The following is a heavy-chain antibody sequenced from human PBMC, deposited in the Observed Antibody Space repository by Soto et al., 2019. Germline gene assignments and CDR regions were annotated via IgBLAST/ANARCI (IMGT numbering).Heavy chain of an antibody. CDR3: ARQCDGDCSNAFPL. J-gene: IGHJ3*01. Sequence: EEQLVESGGGLVRPGGSLRLSCAVSGFSVSTNFMNWVRQAPGREPQWVAVLYPGPGTYYAGSVQGRFIISRDDSTNTLFLHLTNMRAEDTAVYYCARQCDGDCSNAFPLWGQGTMVTVSS. CDR2: LYPGPGT. CDR1: GFSVSTNF. D-gene: IGHD2-21*01. V-gene: IGHV3-66*04.